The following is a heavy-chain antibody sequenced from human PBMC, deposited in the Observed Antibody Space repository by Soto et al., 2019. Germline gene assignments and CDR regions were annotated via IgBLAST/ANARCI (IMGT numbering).Heavy chain of an antibody. CDR3: AKYCSSDVCFDY. D-gene: IGHD2-8*01. J-gene: IGHJ4*02. V-gene: IGHV3-48*02. Sequence: GGSLRLSCASSGFTFSSCSMNWVRQAPGKGLEWVSFISGSGDTKYYADSVKGRFTISRDNAKNSPYLQMSSLRDEDTAVYYCAKYCSSDVCFDYWGQGTLVTVSS. CDR2: ISGSGDTK. CDR1: GFTFSSCS.